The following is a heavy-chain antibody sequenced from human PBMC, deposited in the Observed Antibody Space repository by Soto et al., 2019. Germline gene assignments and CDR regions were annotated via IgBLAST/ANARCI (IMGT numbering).Heavy chain of an antibody. J-gene: IGHJ3*02. V-gene: IGHV3-33*01. D-gene: IGHD5-12*01. CDR3: ARDLVYSGYDSPAVTEDAFDI. CDR2: IWYDGSNK. CDR1: GFTFSSYG. Sequence: QVQLVESGGGVVQPGRSLRLSCAASGFTFSSYGMHWVRQAPGKGLEWVAVIWYDGSNKYYADSVKGRFTISRDNSKNTLYLQMNSLRAEDTAVYYCARDLVYSGYDSPAVTEDAFDIWGQGTMVTVSS.